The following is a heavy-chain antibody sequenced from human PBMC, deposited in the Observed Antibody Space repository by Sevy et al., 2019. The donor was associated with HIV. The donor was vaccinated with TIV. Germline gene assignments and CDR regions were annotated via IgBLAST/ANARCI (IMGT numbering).Heavy chain of an antibody. J-gene: IGHJ4*02. CDR2: ISAYNGNT. V-gene: IGHV1-18*01. CDR1: GYTFTSYG. Sequence: ASVKVSCKASGYTFTSYGISWVRQAPGQGLEWMGWISAYNGNTNYAQKLQGRVTMTTDTSTSTAYMVLRSLRSDDTAVYYCARLGYCSGGSCYWGAYYFDYWGQGTLVTVSS. CDR3: ARLGYCSGGSCYWGAYYFDY. D-gene: IGHD2-15*01.